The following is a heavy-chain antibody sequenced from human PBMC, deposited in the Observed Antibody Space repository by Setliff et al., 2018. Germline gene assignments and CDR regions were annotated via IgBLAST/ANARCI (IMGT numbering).Heavy chain of an antibody. J-gene: IGHJ5*02. CDR1: GYPINTHY. CDR3: ARAPQYSNFWYALSWFDP. V-gene: IGHV4-59*11. Sequence: PSETLSLTCTVSGYPINTHYWSWIRQSPGKGLEWIGYIYYSGNTNYNPSLKSRVTISVDTSKNQFSLKLSSVTAADTAVYYCARAPQYSNFWYALSWFDPWGQGTLVTVSS. D-gene: IGHD3-3*01. CDR2: IYYSGNT.